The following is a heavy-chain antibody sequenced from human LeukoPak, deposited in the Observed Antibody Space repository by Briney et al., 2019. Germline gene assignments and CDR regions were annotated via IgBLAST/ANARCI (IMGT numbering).Heavy chain of an antibody. Sequence: GGSLRLSCAASGFIFSNYGMNWVRQAPGKGLEWVSAISGSGGSTYYADSVKGRFTISRDNSKNTLYLQMNSLRAEDTAVYYCAKPVASGSYSRVFDYWGQGTLVTVSS. CDR1: GFIFSNYG. J-gene: IGHJ4*02. V-gene: IGHV3-23*01. D-gene: IGHD1-26*01. CDR3: AKPVASGSYSRVFDY. CDR2: ISGSGGST.